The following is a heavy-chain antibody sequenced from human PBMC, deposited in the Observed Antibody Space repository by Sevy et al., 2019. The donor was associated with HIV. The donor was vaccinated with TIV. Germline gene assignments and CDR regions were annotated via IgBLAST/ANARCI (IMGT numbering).Heavy chain of an antibody. V-gene: IGHV3-33*01. J-gene: IGHJ6*02. D-gene: IGHD3-16*01. CDR3: ARDKLQTTGSLGDYYYGLDV. CDR2: IWYDGSNK. CDR1: GFTFSNYG. Sequence: GGSLILSCAGSGFTFSNYGMHWVRHAPGKGLEWVAIIWYDGSNKYYTESVKGRFTISRDNSKNMLYLQMNGLRAGDTAVYYCARDKLQTTGSLGDYYYGLDVWGQGTRVTVSS.